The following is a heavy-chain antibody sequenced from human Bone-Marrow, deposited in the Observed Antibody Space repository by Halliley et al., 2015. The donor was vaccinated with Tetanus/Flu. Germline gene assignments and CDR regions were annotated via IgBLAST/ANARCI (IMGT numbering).Heavy chain of an antibody. J-gene: IGHJ3*01. CDR2: GNP. Sequence: GNPDYSPPLKSRVTISLDTSKNQFSLSMTSATAADTAVYYCARIPPYYYTSGGAFVGAFDLWGQGTMVTVFS. CDR3: ARIPPYYYTSGGAFVGAFDL. V-gene: IGHV4-59*01. D-gene: IGHD2-8*01.